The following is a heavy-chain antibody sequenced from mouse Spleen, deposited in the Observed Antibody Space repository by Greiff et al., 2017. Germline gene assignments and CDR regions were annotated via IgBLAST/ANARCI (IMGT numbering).Heavy chain of an antibody. V-gene: IGHV1-15*01. Sequence: VQLQESGAELVRPGASVTLSCKASGYTFTDYEMHWVKQTPVHGLEWIGAIDPETGGTAYNQKFKGKAILTADKSSSTAYMELRSLTSEDSAVYYCTRSFITTVVASFDYWGQGTTLTVSS. CDR1: GYTFTDYE. D-gene: IGHD1-1*01. CDR3: TRSFITTVVASFDY. J-gene: IGHJ2*01. CDR2: IDPETGGT.